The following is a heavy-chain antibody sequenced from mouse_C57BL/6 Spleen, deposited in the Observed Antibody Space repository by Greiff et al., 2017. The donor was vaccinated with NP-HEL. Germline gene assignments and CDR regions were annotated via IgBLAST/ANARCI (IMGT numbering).Heavy chain of an antibody. V-gene: IGHV1-20*01. CDR3: AITTVVENYFDY. D-gene: IGHD1-1*01. Sequence: EVHLVESGPELVKPGDSVKISCKASGYSFTGYFMNWVMQSHGKSLEWIGRINPYNGDTFYNQKFKGKATLTVDKSSSTAHMELRSLTSEDSAVYYCAITTVVENYFDYWGQGTTLTVSS. J-gene: IGHJ2*01. CDR2: INPYNGDT. CDR1: GYSFTGYF.